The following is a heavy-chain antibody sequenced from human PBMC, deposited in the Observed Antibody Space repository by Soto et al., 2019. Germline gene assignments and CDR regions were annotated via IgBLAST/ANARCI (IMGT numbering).Heavy chain of an antibody. CDR2: IFYSGNT. J-gene: IGHJ4*02. Sequence: QVQLQESGPGLVKPSETLSLTCTVSGDSISSFYWSWIRQPPGKGLEWIGYIFYSGNTNYNPSLKSRVTLSVDTSINQFSLNLSPVTAADTAVYYCARGPGRGSVSAGFDYWGQGTLVTVSS. CDR1: GDSISSFY. V-gene: IGHV4-59*01. CDR3: ARGPGRGSVSAGFDY. D-gene: IGHD3-10*01.